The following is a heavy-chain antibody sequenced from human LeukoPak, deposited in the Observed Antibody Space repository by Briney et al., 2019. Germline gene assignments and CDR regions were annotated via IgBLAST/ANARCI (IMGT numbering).Heavy chain of an antibody. CDR1: GDIVPRNSAP. V-gene: IGHV6-1*01. J-gene: IGHJ4*02. CDR2: TYYRYKRYN. Sequence: SQTLSLTCAISGDIVPRNSAPWEWLPQSPSRGLEWLGRTYYRYKRYNDYAVSVQSRITHNPDTSKNKFSLQLNSVTPEDTAVYYCARGRGYRYGPYYCDYGGQGTLVTVSS. CDR3: ARGRGYRYGPYYCDY. D-gene: IGHD5-18*01.